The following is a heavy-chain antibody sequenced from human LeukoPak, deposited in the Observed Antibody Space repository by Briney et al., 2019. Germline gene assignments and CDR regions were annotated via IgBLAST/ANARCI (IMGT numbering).Heavy chain of an antibody. D-gene: IGHD4-17*01. CDR2: INPNSGGT. Sequence: GASVKVSCKASGYTFTSYGISWVRQAPGQGLEWMGWINPNSGGTNYAQKFQGRVTMTRDTSISTAYMELSRLRSDDTAVYYCARDYGDYVVGWFDPWGQGTLVTVSS. J-gene: IGHJ5*02. CDR3: ARDYGDYVVGWFDP. CDR1: GYTFTSYG. V-gene: IGHV1-2*02.